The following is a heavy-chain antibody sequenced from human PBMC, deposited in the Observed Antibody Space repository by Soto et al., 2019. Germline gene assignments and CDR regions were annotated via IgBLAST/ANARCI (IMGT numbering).Heavy chain of an antibody. D-gene: IGHD3-16*02. J-gene: IGHJ4*02. V-gene: IGHV1-2*04. Sequence: GASVEASCKASRDTLTGYYMHWVRQAPGKGLEWMGWINPNSGGTNYAQKFQGWVTMTRDTSISTAYMELSRLRSDDTAVYYCARDSGDYIWGSYRYTAVAYWGKGTLVIVTS. CDR2: INPNSGGT. CDR3: ARDSGDYIWGSYRYTAVAY. CDR1: RDTLTGYY.